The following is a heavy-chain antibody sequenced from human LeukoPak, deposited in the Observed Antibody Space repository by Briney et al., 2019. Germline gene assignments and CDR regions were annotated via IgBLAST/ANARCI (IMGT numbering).Heavy chain of an antibody. CDR1: GFTFDDYG. D-gene: IGHD5-18*01. Sequence: GGSLRLSCAASGFTFDDYGMSWVRQAPGKGLEWVSGINWNGGSTGYADSVKGRFTISRDNAKNSLYLQMNSLRAEDTAVYYCARSGVDTAMVSWFDPWGQGTLVTVSS. CDR3: ARSGVDTAMVSWFDP. CDR2: INWNGGST. J-gene: IGHJ5*02. V-gene: IGHV3-20*04.